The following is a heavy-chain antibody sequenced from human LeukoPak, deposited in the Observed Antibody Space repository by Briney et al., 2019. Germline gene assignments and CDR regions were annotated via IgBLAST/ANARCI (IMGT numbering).Heavy chain of an antibody. Sequence: PSETLSLTCAVYGGSFSGYYWSWIRQPPGKGLEWIGEINHSGSTNYNPSLKSRVTFSVDTSRNQFSLKLSSVTAADTAVYYCARGPSRGYCSSTSCYNWFDPWGQGTLVTVSS. CDR3: ARGPSRGYCSSTSCYNWFDP. CDR2: INHSGST. V-gene: IGHV4-34*01. CDR1: GGSFSGYY. J-gene: IGHJ5*02. D-gene: IGHD2-2*01.